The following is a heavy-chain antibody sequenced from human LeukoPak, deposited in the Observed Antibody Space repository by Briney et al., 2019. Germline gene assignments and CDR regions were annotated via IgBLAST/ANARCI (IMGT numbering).Heavy chain of an antibody. CDR1: GFSFENYD. D-gene: IGHD2-2*01. Sequence: GGSLRLSCNASGFSFENYDMTWIRQDPGKGLEWLSGINWNGDSRGCSDSVKGRFTISRDNAQNSLLLQMNGLKDNDTAFYYCARGSTYLHALDLWGHGTTVTVSS. V-gene: IGHV3-20*04. CDR3: ARGSTYLHALDL. CDR2: INWNGDSR. J-gene: IGHJ3*01.